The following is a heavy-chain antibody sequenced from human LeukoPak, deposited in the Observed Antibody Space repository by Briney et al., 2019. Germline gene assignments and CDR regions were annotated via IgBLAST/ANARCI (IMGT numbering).Heavy chain of an antibody. J-gene: IGHJ4*02. CDR3: TRGSLSGSSRDY. V-gene: IGHV1-8*01. D-gene: IGHD1-26*01. CDR1: GYTFTGYD. Sequence: ASVKVSCKASGYTFTGYDINWVRQATGQRREWMGWMNPNTGYTGYAQKFQGRVNMTRNTSIDTAYMELSGLRSEDTAVYYCTRGSLSGSSRDYWGQGTLVTVSS. CDR2: MNPNTGYT.